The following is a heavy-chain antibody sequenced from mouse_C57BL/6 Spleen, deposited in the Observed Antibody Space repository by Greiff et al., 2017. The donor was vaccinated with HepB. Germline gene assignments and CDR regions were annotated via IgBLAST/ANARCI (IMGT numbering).Heavy chain of an antibody. J-gene: IGHJ4*01. Sequence: VQLQQSGAELVRPGSSVQLSCKASGYTFTSYWMHWVKQRPIQGLEWIGNIDPSDSETHYNQKFKDKATLTVDKSSSTAYMQLSSLTSEDSAVYYSARGGNYYAMDYWGQGTSVTVSS. V-gene: IGHV1-52*01. CDR2: IDPSDSET. CDR3: ARGGNYYAMDY. CDR1: GYTFTSYW.